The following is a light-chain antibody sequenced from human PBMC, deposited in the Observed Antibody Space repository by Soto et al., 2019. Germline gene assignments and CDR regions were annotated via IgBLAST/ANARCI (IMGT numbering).Light chain of an antibody. CDR2: AAS. V-gene: IGKV4-1*01. CDR3: QQSYSAPLT. CDR1: QGVLYSSNNKNY. J-gene: IGKJ1*01. Sequence: DIVMTQSPDSLAVSLGERATINCKSSQGVLYSSNNKNYLVWYQQKPGKAPNLLIYAASNLQAGVPSRFSGSGSGTDFTLTISSLQREDFATYHCQQSYSAPLTFGQGTKVDIK.